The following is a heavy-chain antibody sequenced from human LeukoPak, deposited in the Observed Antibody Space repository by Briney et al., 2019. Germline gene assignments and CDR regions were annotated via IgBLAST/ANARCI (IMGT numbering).Heavy chain of an antibody. Sequence: ASVKVSCKASGYTFTDYYMHWVRQAPGQGLEGMGIINPSGGSTSYAQKFQGRVTMTRDTSTSTVYMELSSLRSEDTAVYYCARARYSSAWYDYWGQGTLVTVSS. CDR1: GYTFTDYY. J-gene: IGHJ4*02. V-gene: IGHV1-46*01. D-gene: IGHD6-19*01. CDR3: ARARYSSAWYDY. CDR2: INPSGGST.